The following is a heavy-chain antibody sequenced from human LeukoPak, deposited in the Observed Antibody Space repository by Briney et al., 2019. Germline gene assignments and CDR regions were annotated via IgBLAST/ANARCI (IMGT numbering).Heavy chain of an antibody. CDR2: IYHSGST. V-gene: IGHV4-38-2*02. Sequence: PSETLSLTCTVSGYSISSGYYWGWIRQPPGKGLEWIGSIYHSGSTYYNPSLKSRVTISVDTSKNQFSLKLSSVTAADTAVYYCARSGYKYGADAFDIWGQGTMVTVSS. J-gene: IGHJ3*02. D-gene: IGHD5-18*01. CDR3: ARSGYKYGADAFDI. CDR1: GYSISSGYY.